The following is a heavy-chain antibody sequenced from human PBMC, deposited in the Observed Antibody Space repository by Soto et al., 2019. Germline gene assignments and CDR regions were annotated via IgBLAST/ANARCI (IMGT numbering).Heavy chain of an antibody. Sequence: QVQLQQWGAGLLKPSETLSLTCAVYGGSFSGYYWSWIRQPPGKGLEWIGEINPSGSTNYNPSLKSRVTISVDTSKHQFSLKLSSVSAADTAVYYCARGLGIAAAAWFDPWGQGPLVTFSS. CDR3: ARGLGIAAAAWFDP. CDR2: INPSGST. J-gene: IGHJ5*02. D-gene: IGHD6-13*01. V-gene: IGHV4-34*01. CDR1: GGSFSGYY.